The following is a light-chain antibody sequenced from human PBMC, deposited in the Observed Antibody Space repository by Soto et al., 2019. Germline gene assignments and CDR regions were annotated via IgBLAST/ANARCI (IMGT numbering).Light chain of an antibody. Sequence: DIQMTQSPSSLSASVGDRVTITCRASQGIRNDLLGWYQQKPGKASKCLIYVVSSLQSGVPSRFSGSGSGTEFTLTISSLQPEDFATYYCLQHDTYPLTFGQGTKVDIK. CDR1: QGIRND. J-gene: IGKJ1*01. V-gene: IGKV1-17*01. CDR3: LQHDTYPLT. CDR2: VVS.